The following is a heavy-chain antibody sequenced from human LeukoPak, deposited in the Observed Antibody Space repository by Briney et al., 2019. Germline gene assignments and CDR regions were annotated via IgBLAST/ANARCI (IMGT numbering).Heavy chain of an antibody. CDR2: IYYSGST. CDR1: GGSISSYY. Sequence: SETLSLTCTVSGGSISSYYWSWIRQPPGKGLEWIGYIYYSGSTNYNPSLKSRVTISVDTSKNQFSLKLSSVTAADTAVYYCARVNPGYRPDAFDIWGQGTMVTVSS. V-gene: IGHV4-59*01. J-gene: IGHJ3*02. CDR3: ARVNPGYRPDAFDI. D-gene: IGHD6-13*01.